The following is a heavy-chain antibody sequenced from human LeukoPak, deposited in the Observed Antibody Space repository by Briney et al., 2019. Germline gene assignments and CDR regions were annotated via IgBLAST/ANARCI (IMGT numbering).Heavy chain of an antibody. CDR3: ASPSGFESGGYYLFDY. CDR1: RFTFSSYA. Sequence: PGGSLRLSCAASRFTFSSYAMHWVRQAPGKGLEWVAVISYDGSNKYYTDSVKGRFTISRDNSKNTLSLQMNSLRPEDTAVYYCASPSGFESGGYYLFDYWGQGTLVTVSS. J-gene: IGHJ4*02. CDR2: ISYDGSNK. D-gene: IGHD3-22*01. V-gene: IGHV3-30-3*01.